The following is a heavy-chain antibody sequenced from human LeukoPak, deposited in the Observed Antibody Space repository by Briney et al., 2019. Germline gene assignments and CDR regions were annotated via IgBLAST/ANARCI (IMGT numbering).Heavy chain of an antibody. J-gene: IGHJ3*02. CDR3: ARDEDGRGAFDI. CDR2: ISYDGSNK. V-gene: IGHV3-30-3*01. Sequence: GRSLRLSCAASGFTFSSYAMHWVRQAPGKGLEWVAVISYDGSNKYYADSVKGRFTISRDNSKNTLYLQMNSLRAEDTAVFYCARDEDGRGAFDIWGQGTMVTVSS. CDR1: GFTFSSYA.